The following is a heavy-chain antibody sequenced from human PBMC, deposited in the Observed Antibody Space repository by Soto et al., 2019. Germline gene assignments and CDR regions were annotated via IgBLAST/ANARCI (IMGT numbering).Heavy chain of an antibody. Sequence: ASLKVSCKASGYSFTSLDINWVRQTAGQGLEWMGWMQPSTGRTGYAQKFQGRVTMTRDTSINTAYMELTTLTSDDTAFYYCARGVSAGVDYWGQGTLVTVSS. V-gene: IGHV1-8*01. D-gene: IGHD1-26*01. CDR1: GYSFTSLD. J-gene: IGHJ4*02. CDR2: MQPSTGRT. CDR3: ARGVSAGVDY.